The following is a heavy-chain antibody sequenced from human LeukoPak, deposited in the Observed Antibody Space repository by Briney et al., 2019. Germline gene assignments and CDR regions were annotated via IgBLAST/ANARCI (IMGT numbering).Heavy chain of an antibody. D-gene: IGHD2-15*01. V-gene: IGHV1-2*02. CDR3: ARDERFCNGENPSRALGY. Sequence: ASVKVSCKASGYTFTGYYMFWVRQAPGQGLEWMGWINPNTGATKYAQNFQGRVTLTRDTSIRTTFMELSSLRSDDTAFYYCARDERFCNGENPSRALGYWGQGTLVTVSS. CDR1: GYTFTGYY. J-gene: IGHJ4*02. CDR2: INPNTGAT.